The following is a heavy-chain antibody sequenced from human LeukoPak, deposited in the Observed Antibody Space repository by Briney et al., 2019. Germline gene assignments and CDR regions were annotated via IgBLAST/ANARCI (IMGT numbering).Heavy chain of an antibody. D-gene: IGHD5-24*01. CDR3: AKWRWLQSEFEN. Sequence: GGSLRLSCAASGFTFSSYWMAWVRQAPGKGLEWVAHIKGDGSEKYYLESVKGRFTVSSDNAENSLFLQMSSLRVEDTALYYCAKWRWLQSEFENWGQGTLVTVSA. V-gene: IGHV3-7*01. CDR1: GFTFSSYW. CDR2: IKGDGSEK. J-gene: IGHJ4*02.